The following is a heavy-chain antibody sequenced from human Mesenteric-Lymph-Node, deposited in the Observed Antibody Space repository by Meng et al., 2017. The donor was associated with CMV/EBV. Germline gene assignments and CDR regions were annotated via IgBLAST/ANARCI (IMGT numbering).Heavy chain of an antibody. CDR1: YTFTSYA. D-gene: IGHD3-10*01. J-gene: IGHJ4*02. CDR3: ARTMGGSGSYSPGGLGY. CDR2: INAGNGNT. Sequence: YTFTSYAMHGVRQAPGQRLEWMGWINAGNGNTKYSQKFQGRVTITRDTSASKAYMELSSLRSEDTAVYYCARTMGGSGSYSPGGLGYWGQGTLVTVSS. V-gene: IGHV1-3*01.